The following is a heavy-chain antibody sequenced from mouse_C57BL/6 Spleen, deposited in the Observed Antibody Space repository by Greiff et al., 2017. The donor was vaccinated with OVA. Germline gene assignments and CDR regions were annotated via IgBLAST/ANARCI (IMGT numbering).Heavy chain of an antibody. J-gene: IGHJ2*01. V-gene: IGHV1-5*01. CDR1: GYTFTSYW. CDR2: IYPGNSDT. CDR3: TREYYYGSSYGWFDY. Sequence: VQLQQSGTVLARPGASVKMSCKTSGYTFTSYWMHWVKQRPGQGLEWIGDIYPGNSDTSYNQKFKGKAKLTAVTSASTAYMELSSLTNEDSAVYYCTREYYYGSSYGWFDYWGQGTTLTVSS. D-gene: IGHD1-1*01.